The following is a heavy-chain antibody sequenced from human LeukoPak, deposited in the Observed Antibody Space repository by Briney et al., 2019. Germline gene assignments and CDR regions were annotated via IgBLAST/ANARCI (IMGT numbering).Heavy chain of an antibody. CDR1: GASISNLY. J-gene: IGHJ5*02. Sequence: SETLSLTCTVSGASISNLYLSWIRQPAGKGLEWIGRLYDSGSTNYNPSLKSRVTMSVDTSTNQIFLKMTSVTAADTGVYSCARDSGATGVVKFDPWGRGTLVTVSS. CDR3: ARDSGATGVVKFDP. V-gene: IGHV4-4*07. D-gene: IGHD3-16*01. CDR2: LYDSGST.